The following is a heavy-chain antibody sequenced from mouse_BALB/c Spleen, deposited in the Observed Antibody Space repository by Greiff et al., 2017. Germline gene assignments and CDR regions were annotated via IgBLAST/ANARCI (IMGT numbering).Heavy chain of an antibody. CDR1: GFNIKDTY. CDR3: ARPTTTAY. V-gene: IGHV14-3*02. CDR2: IDPANGNT. J-gene: IGHJ2*01. Sequence: VQLQQSGAELVKPGASVKLSCTASGFNIKDTYMHWVKQRPEQGLEWIGRIDPANGNTKYDPKFQGKATITADTSSNTAYLQLSSLTSEDTAVYYCARPTTTAYWGQGTTLTVAS. D-gene: IGHD1-2*01.